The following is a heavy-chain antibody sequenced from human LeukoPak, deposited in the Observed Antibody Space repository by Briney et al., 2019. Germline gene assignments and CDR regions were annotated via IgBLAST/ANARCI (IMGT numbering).Heavy chain of an antibody. D-gene: IGHD6-6*01. J-gene: IGHJ4*02. CDR1: GFTVSSYY. CDR3: ARVGYSSSCFDY. V-gene: IGHV3-53*01. Sequence: GGSLSLSCAASGFTVSSYYMRWVRQAPGEGLEWVSDIYSGGSTYYADSVKGRFTISRDNSKNTLYLQMNSLRAEDTAVYYCARVGYSSSCFDYWGQGTLVTVSS. CDR2: IYSGGST.